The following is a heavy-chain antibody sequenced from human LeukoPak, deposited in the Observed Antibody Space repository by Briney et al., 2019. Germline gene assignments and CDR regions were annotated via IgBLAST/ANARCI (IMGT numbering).Heavy chain of an antibody. Sequence: GGSLRLSCAASGFTFSSYAMHWVRQAPGKGLEWVAVISYDGGNKYYADSVKGRFTISRDNSKNTLYLQMNSLRAEDTAVYYCAKDEYYYDGHFDYWGQGTLVTVSS. J-gene: IGHJ4*02. CDR3: AKDEYYYDGHFDY. D-gene: IGHD3-22*01. V-gene: IGHV3-30-3*01. CDR2: ISYDGGNK. CDR1: GFTFSSYA.